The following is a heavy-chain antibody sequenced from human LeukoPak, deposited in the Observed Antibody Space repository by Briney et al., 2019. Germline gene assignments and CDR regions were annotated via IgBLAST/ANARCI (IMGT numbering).Heavy chain of an antibody. D-gene: IGHD3-10*01. J-gene: IGHJ4*02. CDR3: ARDLYYNSGFDY. CDR2: ITGDETTI. Sequence: GGSLRLSCAASGFTFSSYEMNWVRQAPGKGLEWVSYITGDETTIYYADSVKGRFTISRDNAKNSLYLQMSSLRAEDTAVYYCARDLYYNSGFDYWAREPWSPSPQ. V-gene: IGHV3-48*03. CDR1: GFTFSSYE.